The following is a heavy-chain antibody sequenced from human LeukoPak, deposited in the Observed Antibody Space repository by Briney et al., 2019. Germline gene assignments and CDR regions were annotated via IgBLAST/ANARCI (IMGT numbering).Heavy chain of an antibody. V-gene: IGHV5-51*01. D-gene: IGHD6-25*01. CDR1: GYSFTAYW. J-gene: IGHJ3*02. CDR3: ATGFGSGRGAFDI. Sequence: GESLKISCKGSGYSFTAYWVGWVRQMPGKGLEWMGIIHPADSDTRYSPSFQGQVTISVDKSTSTAYLQWSSLKASDTAMYYGATGFGSGRGAFDIWGQGTMVTVSS. CDR2: IHPADSDT.